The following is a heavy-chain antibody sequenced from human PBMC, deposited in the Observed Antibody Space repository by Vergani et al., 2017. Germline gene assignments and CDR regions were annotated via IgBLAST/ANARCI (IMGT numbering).Heavy chain of an antibody. Sequence: QVQLVESGGGVVQPGRSLRLSCAASGFTFSSYGMHWVRQAPGKGLEWVAVIWYDGSNKYYADSVKGRFTISRDNSKNTLYLQMNSLRAEDTAVYYCERAAHTTKYCSSTSCPKGFDPWGQGTLVTVSS. CDR3: ERAAHTTKYCSSTSCPKGFDP. D-gene: IGHD2-2*01. CDR1: GFTFSSYG. V-gene: IGHV3-33*01. J-gene: IGHJ5*02. CDR2: IWYDGSNK.